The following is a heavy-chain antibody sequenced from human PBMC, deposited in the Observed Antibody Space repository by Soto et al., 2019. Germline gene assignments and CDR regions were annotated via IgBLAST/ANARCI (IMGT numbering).Heavy chain of an antibody. V-gene: IGHV3-11*01. CDR1: GFTFSDYY. Sequence: GGSLRLSCAASGFTFSDYYMSWIRQAPGKGLEWVSYISSSGSTIYYADSVKGRFTISRDNAKNSLYLQMNSLRAEDTAVYYCASMSYGSGSYRPNWFDPWGQGTLVTVSS. CDR3: ASMSYGSGSYRPNWFDP. D-gene: IGHD3-10*01. CDR2: ISSSGSTI. J-gene: IGHJ5*02.